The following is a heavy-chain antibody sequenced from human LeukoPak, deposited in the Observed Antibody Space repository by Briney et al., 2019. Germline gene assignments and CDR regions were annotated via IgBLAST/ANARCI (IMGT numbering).Heavy chain of an antibody. CDR1: GGSISSYY. CDR3: ARASLSAAGTAVDY. D-gene: IGHD6-13*01. V-gene: IGHV4-59*01. CDR2: IYYSGST. J-gene: IGHJ4*02. Sequence: PSETLSLTCTVSGGSISSYYWSWIRQPPGKGLEWIGYIYYSGSTNYNPSLKSRVTISVDTSKNQFSLKLSSVTAADTAVYYCARASLSAAGTAVDYWGQGTLVTVSS.